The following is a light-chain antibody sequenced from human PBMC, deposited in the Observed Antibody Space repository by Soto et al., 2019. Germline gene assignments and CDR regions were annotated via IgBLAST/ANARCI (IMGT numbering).Light chain of an antibody. CDR3: QSYDRTLRGSV. CDR1: SSNIGADDY. J-gene: IGLJ2*01. CDR2: GDT. Sequence: QPVLTQPPSVSGAPGQRVTISCTGSSSNIGADDYVHWYQQFPGTAPKLLIYGDTNRPSGVPDRFSGSRSGSSGSLAITGLQADDEADYFCQSYDRTLRGSVFGGGTKVTVL. V-gene: IGLV1-40*01.